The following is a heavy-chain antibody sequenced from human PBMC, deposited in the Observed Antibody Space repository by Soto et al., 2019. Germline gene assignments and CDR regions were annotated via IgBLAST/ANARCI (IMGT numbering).Heavy chain of an antibody. CDR2: IIPVFGRP. D-gene: IGHD5-12*01. CDR3: AREGSGYNF. CDR1: GGTFSSFG. V-gene: IGHV1-69*13. J-gene: IGHJ1*01. Sequence: GASVKVSCKASGGTFSSFGISWVRQAPGQGLEWMGGIIPVFGRPNYAQRFRGRLTITADGSTNTCYMELIDLESEDTAVYYCAREGSGYNFWGQGTQVTVSS.